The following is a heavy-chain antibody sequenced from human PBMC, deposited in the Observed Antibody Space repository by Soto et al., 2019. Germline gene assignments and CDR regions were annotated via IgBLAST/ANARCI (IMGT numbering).Heavy chain of an antibody. J-gene: IGHJ4*02. CDR2: IYYSGST. CDR1: GGSISSYY. CDR3: ARGAQSSAAVAGTPTYYFDY. D-gene: IGHD6-19*01. Sequence: SETLSLTCTVSGGSISSYYWSWIRQPPGKGLEWIGYIYYSGSTNYNPSLKSRVTISVDTSKNQFSLKLSSVTAADTAVYYCARGAQSSAAVAGTPTYYFDYWGQGTLVTVSS. V-gene: IGHV4-59*01.